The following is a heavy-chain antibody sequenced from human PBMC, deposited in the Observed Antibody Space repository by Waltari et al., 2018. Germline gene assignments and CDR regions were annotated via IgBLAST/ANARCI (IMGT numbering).Heavy chain of an antibody. Sequence: VQLVQSGAEVKKPGASVKVSCKASGYPFTGYYMHRLRRAPGQGLEWMGWINPNSGGTNYAQKFQGRVTMTRDTSISTAYMELSRLRSDDTAVYYCARSYCSGGSCVYYYYYYGMDVWGQGTTVTVSS. CDR3: ARSYCSGGSCVYYYYYYGMDV. CDR2: INPNSGGT. D-gene: IGHD2-15*01. V-gene: IGHV1-2*02. CDR1: GYPFTGYY. J-gene: IGHJ6*02.